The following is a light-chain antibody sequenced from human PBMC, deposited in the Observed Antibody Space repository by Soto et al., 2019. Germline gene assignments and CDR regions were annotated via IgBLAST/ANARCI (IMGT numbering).Light chain of an antibody. J-gene: IGLJ2*01. Sequence: QSALTQPASVSGSPGQSITISCTGISSDIGGYNYVSWYQQHPGKAPKLMIYDVSNRRSGVSNRFSGPKSGNTASLTISGLQAEDEADYYCYSYTSSSTVLFGGGTKLTVL. V-gene: IGLV2-14*01. CDR2: DVS. CDR1: SSDIGGYNY. CDR3: YSYTSSSTVL.